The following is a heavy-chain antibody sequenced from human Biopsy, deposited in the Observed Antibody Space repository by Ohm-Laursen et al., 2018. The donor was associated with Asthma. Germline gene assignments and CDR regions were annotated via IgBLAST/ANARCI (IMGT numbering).Heavy chain of an antibody. CDR3: ARGPELDV. CDR2: TNERGVT. Sequence: SETLSLTCAVYPGSFSGFFWTWIRQSPGKGLEWIGETNERGVTNNNPSLKSRVIISIDTYWNRVSLKLTSVTAADTAVYYCARGPELDVWGRGTTVTVSS. CDR1: PGSFSGFF. V-gene: IGHV4-34*01. J-gene: IGHJ6*02.